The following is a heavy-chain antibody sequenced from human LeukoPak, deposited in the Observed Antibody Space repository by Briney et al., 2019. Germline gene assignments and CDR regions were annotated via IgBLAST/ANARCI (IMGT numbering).Heavy chain of an antibody. CDR1: GGSISSYY. J-gene: IGHJ5*02. CDR2: IYYSGST. V-gene: IGHV4-59*12. Sequence: SETLSLTCTVSGGSISSYYWSWIRQPPGKGLEWIGYIYYSGSTNCNPSLKSRVTISVDTSKNQLSLKRSSVTAADTAVYYCARRRYWYADWGQGTLVTVSS. CDR3: ARRRYWYAD.